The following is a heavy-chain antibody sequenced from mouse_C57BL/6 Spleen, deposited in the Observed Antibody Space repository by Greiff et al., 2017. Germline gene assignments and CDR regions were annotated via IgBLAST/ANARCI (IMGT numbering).Heavy chain of an antibody. Sequence: QVQLKQSGTELVKPGASVKLSCKASGYTFTSYWMHWVKQRPGQGLEWIGNINPSNGGTNYNEKFKSKATLTVDKSSSTAYMQLSSLTSEDSAVYYCARFGKLGPFDYWGQGTTLTVSS. D-gene: IGHD4-1*01. V-gene: IGHV1-53*01. CDR1: GYTFTSYW. CDR2: INPSNGGT. J-gene: IGHJ2*01. CDR3: ARFGKLGPFDY.